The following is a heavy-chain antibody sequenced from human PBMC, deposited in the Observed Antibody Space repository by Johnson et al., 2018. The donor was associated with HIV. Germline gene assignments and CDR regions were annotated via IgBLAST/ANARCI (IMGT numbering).Heavy chain of an antibody. Sequence: QVQLVESGGGVVQPGRSLRLACVTSGFSISNYAMHWVRQAPGKGLEWVAVISNDGSFQYYTDSVKGRFTIPRDNSRDTVHLQMNSLRSEDTAVYYCASRGREIVAAGILGAFDIWGQGTMVTVSS. CDR1: GFSISNYA. D-gene: IGHD6-13*01. V-gene: IGHV3-30*14. CDR3: ASRGREIVAAGILGAFDI. J-gene: IGHJ3*02. CDR2: ISNDGSFQ.